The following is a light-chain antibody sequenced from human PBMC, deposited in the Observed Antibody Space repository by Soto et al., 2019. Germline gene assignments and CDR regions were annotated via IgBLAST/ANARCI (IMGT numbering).Light chain of an antibody. CDR3: NSFTSSSTYV. V-gene: IGLV2-14*01. CDR2: EVS. CDR1: SSDVGAYKY. J-gene: IGLJ1*01. Sequence: QSVLTQPASVSGSPGQSITISCTGTSSDVGAYKYVSWYQQHPGKAPKLIIYEVSNRPSGVSNRFSGSKSGNTASLTISGLQAEDETHYYCNSFTSSSTYVFGTGTKVTVL.